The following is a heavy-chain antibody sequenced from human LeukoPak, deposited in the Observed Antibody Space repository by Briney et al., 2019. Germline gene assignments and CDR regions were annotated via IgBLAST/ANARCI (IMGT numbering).Heavy chain of an antibody. J-gene: IGHJ4*02. Sequence: YPSQTLSLTCTVSGGSISSGSYYWTWIRQPAGKGLEWVGRIYTSGTTYYNPSLKSRVTISVDTSKNQFSLKLSSVTAADTAVYYCARGGWLLQSADWGRGTLVTVSS. V-gene: IGHV4-61*02. CDR2: IYTSGTT. CDR1: GGSISSGSYY. D-gene: IGHD2-21*02. CDR3: ARGGWLLQSAD.